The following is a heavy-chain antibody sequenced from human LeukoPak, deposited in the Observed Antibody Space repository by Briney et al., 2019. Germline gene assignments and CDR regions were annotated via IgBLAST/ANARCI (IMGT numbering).Heavy chain of an antibody. J-gene: IGHJ4*02. CDR2: IIPIFGTA. D-gene: IGHD5-18*01. CDR1: GGTFSSYA. V-gene: IGHV1-69*01. Sequence: SVKVSCKASGGTFSSYAISWVRQAPGQGLELMGGIIPIFGTANYAQKFQGRVTITADESTSTAYMELSSLRSEDTAVYYCAREYSYGYWGVFDYWGQGTLVTVSS. CDR3: AREYSYGYWGVFDY.